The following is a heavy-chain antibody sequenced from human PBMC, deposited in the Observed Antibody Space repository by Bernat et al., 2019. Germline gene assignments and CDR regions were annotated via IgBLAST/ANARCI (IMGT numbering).Heavy chain of an antibody. CDR2: ISSSGSTI. D-gene: IGHD3-10*01. J-gene: IGHJ3*02. CDR1: GFTFSSYE. V-gene: IGHV3-48*03. Sequence: EVQLVESGGGLVQPGGSLRLSCAASGFTFSSYEMNWVRQAPGKGLEWVSYISSSGSTIYYADSVKGRFTISRDNAKNSLYLQMNSLRAEDTAVYYCARGDRYYYLTAAFDIWGQGTMVTVSS. CDR3: ARGDRYYYLTAAFDI.